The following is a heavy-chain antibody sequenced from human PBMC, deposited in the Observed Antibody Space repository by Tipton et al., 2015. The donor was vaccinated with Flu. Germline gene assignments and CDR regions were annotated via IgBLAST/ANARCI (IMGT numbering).Heavy chain of an antibody. J-gene: IGHJ4*02. CDR3: AKVYCDSTNCYAGRLQFDY. CDR2: IHHSGTT. D-gene: IGHD2-2*01. V-gene: IGHV4-38-2*01. CDR1: GFSISSGYY. Sequence: LILSCAVSGFSISSGYYWGWIRQPPGKGLEWIGGIHHSGTTYYNPSLKSRVTMSVDTSKNQFSLKLSSVTAADTAVYYCAKVYCDSTNCYAGRLQFDYWGQGTLVTVSS.